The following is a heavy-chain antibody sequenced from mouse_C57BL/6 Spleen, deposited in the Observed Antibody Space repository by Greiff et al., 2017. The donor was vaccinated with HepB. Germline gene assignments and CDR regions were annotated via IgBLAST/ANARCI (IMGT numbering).Heavy chain of an antibody. D-gene: IGHD3-3*01. J-gene: IGHJ4*01. CDR2: INYDGSST. V-gene: IGHV5-16*01. CDR1: GFTFSDYY. Sequence: VQLKESAGGLVQPGSSMKLSCTASGFTFSDYYMAWVRQVPEKGLEWVANINYDGSSTYYLDSLKSRFIISRDNAKNILYLQMSSLKSEDTATYYCARVGHYYYAMDYWGQGTSVTVSS. CDR3: ARVGHYYYAMDY.